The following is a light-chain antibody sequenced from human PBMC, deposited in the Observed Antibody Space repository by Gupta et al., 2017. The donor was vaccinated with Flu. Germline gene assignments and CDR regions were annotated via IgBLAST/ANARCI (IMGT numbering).Light chain of an antibody. J-gene: IGKJ5*01. CDR2: DAS. V-gene: IGKV3-11*01. CDR3: RQRSDWPIT. Sequence: ENVLTQSPATLSLSPGERATLSCRASQSVGRYLLWYQHKPGQAPRLLIYDASNTATGIPARFSGSASGTDFTLTISSLAPEDFAVYYCRQRSDWPITFGPGTRLEIK. CDR1: QSVGRY.